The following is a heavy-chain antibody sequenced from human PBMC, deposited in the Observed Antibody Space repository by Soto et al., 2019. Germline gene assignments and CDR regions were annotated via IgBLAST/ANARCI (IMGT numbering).Heavy chain of an antibody. Sequence: QVQLVESGGGVVQPGRSLRLSCAASGFTFSSYGMHWVRQAPGKGLEWVAVIWYDGSNKYYADSVKCRFTISRDNSKNTLYLQMNSLRAEDTAVYYCARDFYDFWSGYYPTYGMDVWVQGTIVTVSS. D-gene: IGHD3-3*01. CDR2: IWYDGSNK. CDR1: GFTFSSYG. CDR3: ARDFYDFWSGYYPTYGMDV. V-gene: IGHV3-33*01. J-gene: IGHJ6*02.